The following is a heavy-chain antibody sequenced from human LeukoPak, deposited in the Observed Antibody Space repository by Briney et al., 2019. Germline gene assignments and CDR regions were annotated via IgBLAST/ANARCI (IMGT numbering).Heavy chain of an antibody. Sequence: SETLSLTCTVSGGSISSYYWSWIRQPAGKGLEWIGRIYTSGSTNYNPSLKSRVTMSVDTSKNQFSLKLSSVTAADTAVYYCARERTTVTLGGWFDPWGQGTLVTVSS. J-gene: IGHJ5*02. CDR2: IYTSGST. V-gene: IGHV4-4*07. D-gene: IGHD4-17*01. CDR1: GGSISSYY. CDR3: ARERTTVTLGGWFDP.